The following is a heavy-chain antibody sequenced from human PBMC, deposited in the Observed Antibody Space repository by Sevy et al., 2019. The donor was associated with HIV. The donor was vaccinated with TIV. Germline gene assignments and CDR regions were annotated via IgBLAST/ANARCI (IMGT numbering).Heavy chain of an antibody. CDR1: GFTFSSYA. CDR2: ISHDGSKK. CDR3: ARVGVSYCTDDCYHRFDY. J-gene: IGHJ4*02. Sequence: GGPLRLSCAASGFTFSSYALLWVRQAPGKGLEWVSLISHDGSKKSYSDSVKGRFAISRDESKTTLFLQMNSLRSEDTAIYYCARVGVSYCTDDCYHRFDYWGRGTLVTVSS. V-gene: IGHV3-30*09. D-gene: IGHD2-21*02.